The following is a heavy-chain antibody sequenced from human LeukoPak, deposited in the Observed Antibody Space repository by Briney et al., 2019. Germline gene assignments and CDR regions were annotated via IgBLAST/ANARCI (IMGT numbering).Heavy chain of an antibody. Sequence: PGGPLRLSCAASGFTFSSYGMHWVRQAPGKGLEWVAVIWYDGSNKYYADSVKGRFTISRDNSKNTLYLQMNSLRAEDTAVYYRASGPCSGGSCYSYYYYYYGMDVWGQGTTVTVSS. J-gene: IGHJ6*02. V-gene: IGHV3-33*01. CDR2: IWYDGSNK. CDR3: ASGPCSGGSCYSYYYYYYGMDV. D-gene: IGHD2-15*01. CDR1: GFTFSSYG.